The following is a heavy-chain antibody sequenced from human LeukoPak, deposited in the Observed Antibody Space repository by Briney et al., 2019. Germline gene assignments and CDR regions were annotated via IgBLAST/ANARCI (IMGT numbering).Heavy chain of an antibody. CDR2: IYTRGSI. CDR1: GDSISSGNYY. J-gene: IGHJ3*02. V-gene: IGHV4-61*02. Sequence: SQTLSLTCIVSGDSISSGNYYWSWIRQPAGKGLEWIGRIYTRGSIDYNSSFRSRVTISRDTSNNQVSLNLGSVTAADTAVYARAQYSGHYHIFDAFDIWGQGTMVTVSS. D-gene: IGHD1-26*01. CDR3: AQYSGHYHIFDAFDI.